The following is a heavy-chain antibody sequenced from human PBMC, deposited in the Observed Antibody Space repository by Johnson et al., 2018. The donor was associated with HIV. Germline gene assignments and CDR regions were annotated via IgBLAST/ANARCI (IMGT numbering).Heavy chain of an antibody. Sequence: VQLVESGGGLVQPGGSLRLSCAASGFTVSSNYMSWVRQAPGKGLEWVSGMNWNGGSTYYADSVKGRFTISRDNSENTLYLQMNSLRAEDTAVYYCAKDEQWLNDSFDIWGQGTMVTVSS. CDR1: GFTVSSNY. CDR3: AKDEQWLNDSFDI. V-gene: IGHV3-66*01. CDR2: MNWNGGST. D-gene: IGHD6-19*01. J-gene: IGHJ3*02.